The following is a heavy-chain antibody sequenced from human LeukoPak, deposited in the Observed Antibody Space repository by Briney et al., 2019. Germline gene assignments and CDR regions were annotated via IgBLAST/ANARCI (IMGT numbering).Heavy chain of an antibody. CDR1: GGSFSGYY. D-gene: IGHD4-17*01. CDR3: ARDRYGDYEY. CDR2: INHSGST. J-gene: IGHJ4*02. Sequence: SETLSLTCAVYGGSFSGYYWSWIRQPPGKGLEWIGEINHSGSTNYNPSLKSRVTISVDTSKNQFSLKLSSVTAADTAVYYCARDRYGDYEYWGQGTLVIVSS. V-gene: IGHV4-34*01.